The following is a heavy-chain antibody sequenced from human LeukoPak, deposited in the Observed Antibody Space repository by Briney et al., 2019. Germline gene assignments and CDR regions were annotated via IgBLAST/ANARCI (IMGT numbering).Heavy chain of an antibody. D-gene: IGHD3-22*01. J-gene: IGHJ3*02. CDR2: ISSSSSYI. CDR3: ARAPPMPYDSSGTDAFDI. CDR1: GFTFSSYS. V-gene: IGHV3-21*01. Sequence: PGGSLRLSCAASGFTFSSYSMNWVRQAPGKGLEWVSSISSSSSYIYYADSVKGRFTISRDNAKNSLYLQMNSLRAEDTAVYYCARAPPMPYDSSGTDAFDIWGQGTMVTVSS.